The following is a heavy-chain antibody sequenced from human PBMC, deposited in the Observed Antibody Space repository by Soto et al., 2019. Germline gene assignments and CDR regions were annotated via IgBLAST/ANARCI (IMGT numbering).Heavy chain of an antibody. CDR1: GGSSISSSYC. V-gene: IGHV4-39*07. CDR3: ARDRHGYSYGSDY. J-gene: IGHJ4*02. D-gene: IGHD5-18*01. Sequence: LETLPHTCTVSGGSSISSSYCWGWIRKPPGKGLEWIGSIYYSGSTYYNPSLKGRVTISVDTSKNQFSLKLSSVTAADTAVYYCARDRHGYSYGSDYWGQGTLVTVSS. CDR2: IYYSGST.